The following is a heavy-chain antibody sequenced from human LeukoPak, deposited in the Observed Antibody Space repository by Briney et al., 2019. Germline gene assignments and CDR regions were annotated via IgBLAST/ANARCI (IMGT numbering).Heavy chain of an antibody. V-gene: IGHV3-23*01. CDR3: AKVPYSDYGSGRPPFMDV. D-gene: IGHD3-10*01. CDR2: ISDSGGST. J-gene: IGHJ6*02. CDR1: GFTFRNYA. Sequence: PGGSLRLSCAASGFTFRNYAMSWVRQAPGKGLEWVSTISDSGGSTYYADSVKGRFTISRDNSKNTLYLQMNSLRAEDTAIHYCAKVPYSDYGSGRPPFMDVWGQGTTVAVSS.